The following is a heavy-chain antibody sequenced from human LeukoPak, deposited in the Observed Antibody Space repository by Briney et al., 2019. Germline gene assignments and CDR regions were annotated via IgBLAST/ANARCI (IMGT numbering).Heavy chain of an antibody. Sequence: SETLSLTCTVSGGSISSYYWSWIRQPAGKGLEWIGRIYTSGSTNYNPSLKSRVTTSVDTSKNQFSLKLSSVTAADTAVYYCAREEEYCSSTSCYRNLDYWGQGTLVTVSS. D-gene: IGHD2-2*02. CDR1: GGSISSYY. V-gene: IGHV4-4*07. CDR3: AREEEYCSSTSCYRNLDY. CDR2: IYTSGST. J-gene: IGHJ4*02.